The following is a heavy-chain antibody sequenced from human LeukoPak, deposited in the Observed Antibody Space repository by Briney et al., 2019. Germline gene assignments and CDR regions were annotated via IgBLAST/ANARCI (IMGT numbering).Heavy chain of an antibody. CDR2: ISSTGNSI. Sequence: PGGSLRLSCVVSGFTFSDYYMNWIRQAPGKGLEWISYISSTGNSIYYADSVKGRFTISRDNAKNSLYLQMNTLRAEDTAVYFCARDGAPSYGTSHYMDVWGKGTTVTVSS. D-gene: IGHD3-10*01. V-gene: IGHV3-11*04. CDR3: ARDGAPSYGTSHYMDV. J-gene: IGHJ6*03. CDR1: GFTFSDYY.